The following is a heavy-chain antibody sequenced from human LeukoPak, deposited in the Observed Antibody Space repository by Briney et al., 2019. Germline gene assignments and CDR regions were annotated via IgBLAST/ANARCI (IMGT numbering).Heavy chain of an antibody. J-gene: IGHJ4*02. Sequence: GSLRLSCAASGFTFSSYSMNWVRQAPGKGLEWVSYISSSSSTIYYADSVKGRFTISRDNAKNSLYLQMNSLRAEDTAVYYCARSRPWTNTLLRPIDYWGQGTLVTVSS. CDR3: ARSRPWTNTLLRPIDY. V-gene: IGHV3-48*04. CDR1: GFTFSSYS. CDR2: ISSSSSTI. D-gene: IGHD1-26*01.